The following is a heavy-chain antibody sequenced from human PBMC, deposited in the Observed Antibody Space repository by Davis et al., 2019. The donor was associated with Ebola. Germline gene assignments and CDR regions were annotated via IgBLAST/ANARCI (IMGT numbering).Heavy chain of an antibody. V-gene: IGHV3-23*01. Sequence: PSETLSLTCAASGFTFSSYAMSWVRQAPGKGLEWVSAISGSGGSTYYADSVKGRFTISRDNSKNTLYLQMNSLRAEDTAVYYCARDRRQWRLTLGLGYWGQGTLVTVSS. CDR1: GFTFSSYA. D-gene: IGHD6-19*01. CDR3: ARDRRQWRLTLGLGY. CDR2: ISGSGGST. J-gene: IGHJ4*02.